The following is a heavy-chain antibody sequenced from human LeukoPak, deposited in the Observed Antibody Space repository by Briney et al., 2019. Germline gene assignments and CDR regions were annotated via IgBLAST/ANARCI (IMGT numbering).Heavy chain of an antibody. D-gene: IGHD3-3*01. CDR1: GFTFSSYA. CDR2: ISGSGGST. V-gene: IGHV3-23*01. CDR3: AKSNFWSGYYDY. Sequence: PGGSLRLSCAASGFTFSSYAMSWVRQAPGKGLEWVSAISGSGGSTYYADSVKGRFTISRDNSKNTLYLQMNRLRAEDTAVYYCAKSNFWSGYYDYWGQGTLVTVSS. J-gene: IGHJ4*02.